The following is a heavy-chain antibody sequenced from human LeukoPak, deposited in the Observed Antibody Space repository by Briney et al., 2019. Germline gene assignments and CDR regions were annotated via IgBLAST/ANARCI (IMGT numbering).Heavy chain of an antibody. V-gene: IGHV3-23*01. J-gene: IGHJ4*02. CDR2: ISGSGGST. D-gene: IGHD3-10*01. CDR1: GFTFSSYA. Sequence: AGGSLRLSCAASGFTFSSYAMSWVRQAPGKGLEWVSAISGSGGSTYYADSVKGRFTISRDNSKNTLYLQMNSLRAEDTAVYYCAKDLIPTYGSGSYSVYWGQGTLVTVSS. CDR3: AKDLIPTYGSGSYSVY.